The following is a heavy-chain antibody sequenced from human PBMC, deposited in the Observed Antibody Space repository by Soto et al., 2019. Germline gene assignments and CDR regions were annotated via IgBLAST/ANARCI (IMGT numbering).Heavy chain of an antibody. CDR1: GFTVSSNY. D-gene: IGHD1-26*01. V-gene: IGHV3-66*01. J-gene: IGHJ4*02. Sequence: EVQLVESGGGLVQPGGSLRLSCAASGFTVSSNYMSWVRQAPGKGLEWVSVIYSGGSTYYADSVKGRFTISRDNSKNTLYLQMNSLRAEDTAVYYCARGRRSRYSGSLYYFDYWGQGTLVTVSS. CDR2: IYSGGST. CDR3: ARGRRSRYSGSLYYFDY.